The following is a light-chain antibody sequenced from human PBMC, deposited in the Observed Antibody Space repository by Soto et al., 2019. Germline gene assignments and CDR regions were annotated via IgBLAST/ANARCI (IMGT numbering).Light chain of an antibody. V-gene: IGKV1-5*01. Sequence: DIQMTQSPSTLSASVGDRVTITCRASQSISSWLAWYQQKPGKAPELLIYDASSLESGVPTRFSGSGAGTEFTLTISRLQPNGFATYYCRRYNSYPWTFGQGTKVEIK. CDR1: QSISSW. CDR3: RRYNSYPWT. J-gene: IGKJ1*01. CDR2: DAS.